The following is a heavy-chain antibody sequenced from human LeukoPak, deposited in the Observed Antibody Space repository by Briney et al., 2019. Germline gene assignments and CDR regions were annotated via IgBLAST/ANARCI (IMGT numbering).Heavy chain of an antibody. CDR3: AKDRVWSGNYYYYGMDV. D-gene: IGHD3-3*01. CDR2: ISWNSGSI. J-gene: IGHJ6*02. V-gene: IGHV3-9*01. CDR1: GFTFDDYA. Sequence: PGRSLRLSCAASGFTFDDYAMHWVRQAPGNGLEWVSGISWNSGSIGYADSVKGRFTISRDNAKNSLYLQMNSLRAEDTALYYCAKDRVWSGNYYYYGMDVWGQGTTVTVSS.